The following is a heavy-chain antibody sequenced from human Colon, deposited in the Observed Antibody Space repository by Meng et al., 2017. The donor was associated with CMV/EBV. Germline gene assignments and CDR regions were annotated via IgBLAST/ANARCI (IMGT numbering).Heavy chain of an antibody. D-gene: IGHD3-3*01. Sequence: GESLKISCSASGFTFRSYGMNWVRQAPGKGLEWVSYISSGGQTIHYADSVKGRFTISRDNTNNSLYLQMSSLRADDTAVYYCARDPSLITISGVVTYGMDVWGPGTTVTVSS. CDR3: ARDPSLITISGVVTYGMDV. CDR1: GFTFRSYG. J-gene: IGHJ6*02. V-gene: IGHV3-48*03. CDR2: ISSGGQTI.